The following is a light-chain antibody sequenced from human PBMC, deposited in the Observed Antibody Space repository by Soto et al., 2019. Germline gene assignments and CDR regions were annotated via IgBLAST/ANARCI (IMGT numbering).Light chain of an antibody. CDR1: RPNVGGNS. Sequence: QFLLAQPPPLSGAPGTKVTIFCPGSRPNVGGNSVSWYQQLPGTAPKLLIYDDNKRPSGIPDRFSGSKSGTSATLGITGFQTGDEADYYCGSWDSSLSAYVFGTGTKVTVL. CDR3: GSWDSSLSAYV. CDR2: DDN. V-gene: IGLV1-51*01. J-gene: IGLJ1*01.